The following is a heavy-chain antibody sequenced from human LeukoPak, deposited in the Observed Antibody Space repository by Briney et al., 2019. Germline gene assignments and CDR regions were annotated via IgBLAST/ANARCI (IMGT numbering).Heavy chain of an antibody. V-gene: IGHV4-30-2*01. Sequence: SQTLSLTCAVSGGSISSGGYSWSWIRQPPGKGLEWIGYIYHSGSTYYNPPLKSRVTISVDRSKNQFSLKLSSVTAADTAVYYCARGPPPQYSKMTTVYFDYWGQGTLVTVSS. CDR2: IYHSGST. CDR1: GGSISSGGYS. CDR3: ARGPPPQYSKMTTVYFDY. D-gene: IGHD4-17*01. J-gene: IGHJ4*02.